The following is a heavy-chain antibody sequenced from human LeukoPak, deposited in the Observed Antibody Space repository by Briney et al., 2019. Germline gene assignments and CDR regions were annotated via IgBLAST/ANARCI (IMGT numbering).Heavy chain of an antibody. V-gene: IGHV3-15*01. D-gene: IGHD1-26*01. Sequence: GGSLRLSCAASGFTFSNAWMSWVRQAPGKGLEWVGRIKSKTDGGTTDYAAHVKGRFTISRDDAKDTLYLQRHSLKTEDTAVYYCARGLVGASAFDIWGQGTMVTVSS. CDR3: ARGLVGASAFDI. J-gene: IGHJ3*02. CDR2: IKSKTDGGTT. CDR1: GFTFSNAW.